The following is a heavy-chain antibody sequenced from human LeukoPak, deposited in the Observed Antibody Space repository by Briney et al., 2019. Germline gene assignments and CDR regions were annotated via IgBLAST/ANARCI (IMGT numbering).Heavy chain of an antibody. Sequence: PGGSLRLSCAASGFTVSSNYMSWVRQAPGKGLEWVSVIYSGGSTYYADSVKGRFTISRDNSKNTLYLQMNSLRAEDTAVYYCARSPRPYSSGWFQPFDYWGQGTLVTVSS. CDR3: ARSPRPYSSGWFQPFDY. D-gene: IGHD6-19*01. J-gene: IGHJ4*02. CDR2: IYSGGST. V-gene: IGHV3-53*01. CDR1: GFTVSSNY.